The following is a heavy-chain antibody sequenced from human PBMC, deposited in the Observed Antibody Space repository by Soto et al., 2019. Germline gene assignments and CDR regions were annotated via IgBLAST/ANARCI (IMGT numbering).Heavy chain of an antibody. CDR1: GFTVSSNY. CDR3: ARAYYDSSAYSSFDF. J-gene: IGHJ4*02. D-gene: IGHD3-22*01. V-gene: IGHV3-66*01. Sequence: EVQLVESGGGLVQPGGSLRLSCAASGFTVSSNYMSWVRQAPGKGLEWVSVIYSGGRTYYADSVKGRFTISRDNSKSTLYLQMNSLRAEDTAVYYCARAYYDSSAYSSFDFWGQGTLVTVSS. CDR2: IYSGGRT.